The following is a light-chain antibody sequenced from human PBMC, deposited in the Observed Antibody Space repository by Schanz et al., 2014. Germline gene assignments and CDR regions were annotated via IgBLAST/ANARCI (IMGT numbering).Light chain of an antibody. V-gene: IGKV3-15*01. Sequence: EIVMTQSPATLSVSPGERVTLSCRASQSVSSDLAWYQHKPGQARRLLIYGASTRATGIPDRFSGSGSGTEFTLTISSLQSEDFATYYCQQSYSTPDTFGQGTKLEIK. CDR3: QQSYSTPDT. CDR2: GAS. J-gene: IGKJ2*01. CDR1: QSVSSD.